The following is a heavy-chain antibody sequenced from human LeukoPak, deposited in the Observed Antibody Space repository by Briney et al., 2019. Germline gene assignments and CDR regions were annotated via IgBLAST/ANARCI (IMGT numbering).Heavy chain of an antibody. V-gene: IGHV1-2*06. CDR2: INPNSGGT. CDR3: ARDVDDYGDMYYFDY. D-gene: IGHD4-17*01. CDR1: GYTFTGYY. J-gene: IGHJ4*02. Sequence: ASVKVSCKASGYTFTGYYMHWVRQAPGQGLEWMGRINPNSGGTNYAQKFQGRVTMTRDTSISTVYMELSRLRSDDTAVYYCARDVDDYGDMYYFDYWGQGTLVTVSS.